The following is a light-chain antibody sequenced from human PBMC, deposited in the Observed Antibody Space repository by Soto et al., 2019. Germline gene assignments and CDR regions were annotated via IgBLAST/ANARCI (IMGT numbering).Light chain of an antibody. Sequence: DIVLTQSPGTLSLSPGERATLSCRASQRVTTRYLAWYQQKPGQAPRLLMYGASNRATGITDRFSGSGSGTDFTLTITRLEPEDYAVYYCQQYDSLPRTFGQGTKVEIK. CDR2: GAS. CDR1: QRVTTRY. V-gene: IGKV3-20*01. CDR3: QQYDSLPRT. J-gene: IGKJ1*01.